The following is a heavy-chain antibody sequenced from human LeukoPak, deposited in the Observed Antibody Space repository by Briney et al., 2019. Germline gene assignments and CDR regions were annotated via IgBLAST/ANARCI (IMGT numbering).Heavy chain of an antibody. CDR1: GGTFSSYA. D-gene: IGHD3-22*01. Sequence: VASVKVSCKASGGTFSSYAISWVRQAPGQGLEWMGGIIPIFGTANYAQKFQGRVTITADESTSTAYMELSSLRSEDTAVYYCARVSPSGYYPDYYFDYWGQGTLVTVSP. V-gene: IGHV1-69*13. CDR3: ARVSPSGYYPDYYFDY. CDR2: IIPIFGTA. J-gene: IGHJ4*02.